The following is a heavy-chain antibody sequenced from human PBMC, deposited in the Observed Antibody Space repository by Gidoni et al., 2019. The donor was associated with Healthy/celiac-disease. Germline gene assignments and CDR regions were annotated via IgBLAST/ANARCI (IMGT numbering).Heavy chain of an antibody. J-gene: IGHJ3*02. CDR3: ARGRAIWRDAFDI. CDR1: GGSFSGYY. Sequence: QVQLQQWGAGLLKPSETLSLTCAVYGGSFSGYYWSWIRQPPGKGLEWIGEINHSGSTNYNPSLKSRVTISVDTSKNQCSLKLSAVTAADTAVYYCARGRAIWRDAFDIWGQGTMVTVSS. D-gene: IGHD3-9*01. V-gene: IGHV4-34*01. CDR2: INHSGST.